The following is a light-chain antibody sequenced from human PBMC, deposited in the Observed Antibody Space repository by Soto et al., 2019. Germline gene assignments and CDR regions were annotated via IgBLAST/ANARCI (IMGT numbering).Light chain of an antibody. J-gene: IGKJ1*01. CDR1: QSVSSN. CDR2: GAS. CDR3: QQYNNWWT. V-gene: IGKV3-15*01. Sequence: EIVMTQSPATLSVSPGERATLSCRASQSVSSNLAWYQQKPGQTPRLLIYGASTRATGIPARFSGSGAGTVYPHIISRLQAEDFVFYYCQQYNNWWTFGQGTKVEIK.